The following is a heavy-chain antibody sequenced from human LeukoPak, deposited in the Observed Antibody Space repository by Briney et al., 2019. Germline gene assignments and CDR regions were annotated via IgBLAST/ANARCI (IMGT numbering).Heavy chain of an antibody. CDR3: ATEVGVWKVGATESRFRY. CDR2: INPNSGGT. V-gene: IGHV1-2*02. J-gene: IGHJ4*02. Sequence: GASVKVSCKASGYTFTGYYMHWVRQAPGQGLEWMGWINPNSGGTNYAQKFQGRVTMTRDTSISTAYMELSRLRSDDTAVYYCATEVGVWKVGATESRFRYWGQGTLVTVSS. D-gene: IGHD1-26*01. CDR1: GYTFTGYY.